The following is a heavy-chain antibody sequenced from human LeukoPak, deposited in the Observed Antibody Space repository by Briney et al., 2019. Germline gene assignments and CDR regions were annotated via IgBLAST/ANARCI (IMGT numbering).Heavy chain of an antibody. CDR3: ARGTMIVVQGLDY. V-gene: IGHV4-31*03. J-gene: IGHJ4*02. D-gene: IGHD3-22*01. CDR1: GGSISSGGYY. CDR2: IYYSGST. Sequence: PSETLSLTCTVSGGSISSGGYYWSWIRQHPGKGLEWIGYIYYSGSTNYNPSLKSRVTISVDTSKNQFSLKPSSVTAADTAVYYCARGTMIVVQGLDYWGQGTLVTVSS.